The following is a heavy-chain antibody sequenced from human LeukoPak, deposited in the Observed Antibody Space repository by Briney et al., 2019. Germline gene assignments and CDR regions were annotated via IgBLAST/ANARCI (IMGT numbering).Heavy chain of an antibody. CDR2: INPNSGGT. CDR1: GYTFTGYY. V-gene: IGHV1-2*02. CDR3: ARVLSRDSRSYVERFDY. D-gene: IGHD1-26*01. Sequence: ASVKVSCKASGYTFTGYYMHWVRQAPGQGLEWMGWINPNSGGTNYAQKFQGRVTMTRDTSISTAYMELSRLRSDDTAVYYCARVLSRDSRSYVERFDYWGQGTLVTVSS. J-gene: IGHJ4*02.